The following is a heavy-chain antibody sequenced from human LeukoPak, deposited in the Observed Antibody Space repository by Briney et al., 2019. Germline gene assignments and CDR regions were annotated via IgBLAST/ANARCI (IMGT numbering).Heavy chain of an antibody. CDR1: GGSLSSYY. J-gene: IGHJ6*02. Sequence: SETLSLTCTVSGGSLSSYYWSWIRQPPGKGLEWIGYIYYSGSTNYNPSLKSRVTISVDTSKNHFSLKLSSVTAADTAVYYCATAVKGAYYGMDLWGQGTTVIVSS. V-gene: IGHV4-59*12. CDR2: IYYSGST. CDR3: ATAVKGAYYGMDL. D-gene: IGHD3-16*01.